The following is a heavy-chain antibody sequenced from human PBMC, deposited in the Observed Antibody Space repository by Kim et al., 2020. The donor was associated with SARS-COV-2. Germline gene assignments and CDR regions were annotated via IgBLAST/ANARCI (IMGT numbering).Heavy chain of an antibody. V-gene: IGHV3-21*01. D-gene: IGHD2-2*03. J-gene: IGHJ4*02. Sequence: GGSLRLSCAASGFTFSSYSMNWVRQAPGKGLEWVSSISSSSSYIYYADSVKGRFTISRDNAKHSLYLQMNSLRAEDTAVYYCARDGYCSSTSCFDYWGQGTLVTVSS. CDR2: ISSSSSYI. CDR3: ARDGYCSSTSCFDY. CDR1: GFTFSSYS.